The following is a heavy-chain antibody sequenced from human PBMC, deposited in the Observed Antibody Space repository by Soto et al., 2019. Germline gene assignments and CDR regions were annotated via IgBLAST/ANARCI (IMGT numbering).Heavy chain of an antibody. D-gene: IGHD1-7*01. Sequence: GASVKVSCKASGYTFTGYYMHWVRQAPGQGLEWMGWINPNSGGTNYAQKFQGWVTMTRDTSISTAYMELSRLRSDDTAVYYCARDRETGTTFRYYCYGMDVWGQGTTVTVSS. V-gene: IGHV1-2*04. J-gene: IGHJ6*02. CDR2: INPNSGGT. CDR3: ARDRETGTTFRYYCYGMDV. CDR1: GYTFTGYY.